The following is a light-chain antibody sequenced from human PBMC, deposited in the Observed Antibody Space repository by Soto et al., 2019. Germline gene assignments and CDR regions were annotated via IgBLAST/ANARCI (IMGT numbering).Light chain of an antibody. Sequence: QSALTQPASVSGSPGQSITISCTGTSSDVGDHNSVSWYQQQPGKAPKLMIYAVSNRPSGVSNRFSGSKSGNTASLTISGLHAEDEADYYCSSYTTSTTVIFGGGTQLTVL. CDR2: AVS. V-gene: IGLV2-14*03. CDR1: SSDVGDHNS. J-gene: IGLJ2*01. CDR3: SSYTTSTTVI.